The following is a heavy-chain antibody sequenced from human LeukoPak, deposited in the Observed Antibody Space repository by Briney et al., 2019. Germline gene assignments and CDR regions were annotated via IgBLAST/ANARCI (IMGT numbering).Heavy chain of an antibody. CDR1: GYTFTSYY. Sequence: ASVKVSCKASGYTFTSYYMHWVRQAPGQGLEWMGIINPSGGSTSYAQKFQGRVTMTRDKSTSTVYMELSSLRSEDTAVYYCARPHSNYEYVYWGQGTLVTVSS. V-gene: IGHV1-46*01. CDR3: ARPHSNYEYVY. D-gene: IGHD5-12*01. J-gene: IGHJ4*02. CDR2: INPSGGST.